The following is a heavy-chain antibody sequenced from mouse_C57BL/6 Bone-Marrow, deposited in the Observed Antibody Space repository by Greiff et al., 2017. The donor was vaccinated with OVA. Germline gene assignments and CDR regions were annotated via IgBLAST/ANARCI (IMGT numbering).Heavy chain of an antibody. CDR2: IYPGDGDT. D-gene: IGHD1-1*01. CDR3: ARPYYGSSDPYYFDY. J-gene: IGHJ2*01. CDR1: GYAFSSSW. Sequence: QVQLQQSGPELVKPGASVKISCKASGYAFSSSWMNWVKQRPGKGLEWIGRIYPGDGDTNYNGKFKGKATLTADKSSSTAYMQLSSLTSEDSAVYFCARPYYGSSDPYYFDYWGKGTTLTVSS. V-gene: IGHV1-82*01.